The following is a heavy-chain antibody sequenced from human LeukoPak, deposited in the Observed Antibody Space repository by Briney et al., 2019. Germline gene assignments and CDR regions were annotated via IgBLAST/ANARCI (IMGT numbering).Heavy chain of an antibody. CDR1: GGSISSYY. CDR3: TSLIRIVGSSGDDY. CDR2: IYDSGST. J-gene: IGHJ4*02. Sequence: SETLSLTCTVSGGSISSYYWSWIRQPPGKGLEWIGFIYDSGSTNYNPSLKSRVTISVDTSKNQFSLKLRSVTAADTAVYYCTSLIRIVGSSGDDYWGQGTLVTVSS. V-gene: IGHV4-59*01. D-gene: IGHD1-26*01.